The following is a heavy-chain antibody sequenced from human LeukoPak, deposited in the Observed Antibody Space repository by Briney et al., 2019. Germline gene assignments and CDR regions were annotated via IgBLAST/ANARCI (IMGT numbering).Heavy chain of an antibody. Sequence: GESLQISCKGSGYNFASSWIGWVRQMPGKGLEWMGIIYLGDSENRYSPSFQGQVTISADKSISTAYLHWSSLKASDTAMYYCARHRYGCSSTSCAPGYWGQGTLVTVSS. J-gene: IGHJ4*02. CDR2: IYLGDSEN. CDR3: ARHRYGCSSTSCAPGY. CDR1: GYNFASSW. D-gene: IGHD2-2*01. V-gene: IGHV5-51*01.